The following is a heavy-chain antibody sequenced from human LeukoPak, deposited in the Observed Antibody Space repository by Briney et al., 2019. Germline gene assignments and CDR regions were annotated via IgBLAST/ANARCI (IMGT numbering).Heavy chain of an antibody. V-gene: IGHV3-23*01. CDR3: AKDRGYGDSRGADV. CDR2: ISGSGGST. CDR1: GFTVSSNS. D-gene: IGHD4-17*01. Sequence: GGSLRLSCTDSGFTVSSNSMSWVRQAPGKGLESVSAISGSGGSTYYADSVKGRFTISRDNSKNTLYLQMNSLRAEDTAVYYCAKDRGYGDSRGADVWGKGTTVTISS. J-gene: IGHJ6*04.